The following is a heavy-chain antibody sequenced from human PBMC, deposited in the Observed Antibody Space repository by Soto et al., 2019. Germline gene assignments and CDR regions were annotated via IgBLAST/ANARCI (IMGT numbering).Heavy chain of an antibody. Sequence: PGGSLRLSCAASGFTFSTYAMSWVRQAPGTGLEWVSGVTNLGGTIDYADSVKGRSTISRDNSKNTLYLQMSSVRAEDTAVYYCTKDGNNGYALDHWGQGTLVTVSS. V-gene: IGHV3-23*01. CDR3: TKDGNNGYALDH. D-gene: IGHD2-2*03. CDR1: GFTFSTYA. CDR2: VTNLGGTI. J-gene: IGHJ4*02.